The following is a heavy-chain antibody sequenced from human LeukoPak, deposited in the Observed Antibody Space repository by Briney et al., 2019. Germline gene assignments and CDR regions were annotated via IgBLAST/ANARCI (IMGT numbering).Heavy chain of an antibody. J-gene: IGHJ1*01. CDR2: ISSPGGNT. D-gene: IGHD2-2*02. Sequence: GGSLRLSCTSSGFILSSFAMSWVRQPPGKALEWVSSISSPGGNTYYADSVKGRFTISRDNSNNLVYLQMNSLRAEDTAVYYCAKTRNGYTTEYLQHWGQGTLVTVSS. CDR1: GFILSSFA. CDR3: AKTRNGYTTEYLQH. V-gene: IGHV3-23*01.